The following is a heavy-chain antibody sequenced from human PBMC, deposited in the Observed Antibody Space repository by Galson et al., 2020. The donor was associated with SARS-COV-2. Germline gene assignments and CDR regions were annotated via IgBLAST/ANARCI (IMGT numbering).Heavy chain of an antibody. CDR3: ARHAWFGELLAPFDY. CDR1: GGSISSSSSF. V-gene: IGHV4-39*01. CDR2: MHYSGNT. Sequence: SEPLSLPCTVPGGSISSSSSFWGWIRQPPGKGLEWIGSMHYSGNTYYNPSLKSQVTISVDTSKDQFSLKLTSVTAADTAVYYCARHAWFGELLAPFDYWGQGTPVTVS. D-gene: IGHD3-10*01. J-gene: IGHJ4*02.